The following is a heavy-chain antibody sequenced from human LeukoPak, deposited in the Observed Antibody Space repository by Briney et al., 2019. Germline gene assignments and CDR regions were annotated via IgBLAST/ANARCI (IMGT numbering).Heavy chain of an antibody. D-gene: IGHD6-6*01. J-gene: IGHJ4*02. CDR2: ISWNSGSI. CDR3: AKDPSGAARYFDY. V-gene: IGHV3-9*01. CDR1: GFTFDDYA. Sequence: GRSLRLSCAASGFTFDDYAMHWVRQAPGKGLEWVSGISWNSGSIDYADSVKGRFTISRDNAKNSLYLQMNSLRAEDTAVYYCAKDPSGAARYFDYWGQGTLVTVSS.